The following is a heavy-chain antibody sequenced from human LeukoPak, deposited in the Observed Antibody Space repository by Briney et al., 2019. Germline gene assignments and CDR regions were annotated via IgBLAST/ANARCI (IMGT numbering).Heavy chain of an antibody. CDR3: ARGSTAGYGSGSYYNPYYFDY. J-gene: IGHJ4*02. D-gene: IGHD3-10*01. Sequence: SETLSLTCAVYGGSFSGYYWSWIRQPPGKGLEWIGEINRSGSTNYNPSLKSRVTISVDTSKNQFSLKLSSVTAADTAVYYCARGSTAGYGSGSYYNPYYFDYWGQGTLVTVSS. CDR1: GGSFSGYY. V-gene: IGHV4-34*01. CDR2: INRSGST.